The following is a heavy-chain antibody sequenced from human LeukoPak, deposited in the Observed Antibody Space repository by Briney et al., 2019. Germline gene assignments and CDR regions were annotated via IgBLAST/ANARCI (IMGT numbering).Heavy chain of an antibody. CDR2: IRGSSSPI. CDR3: ARDNNRGGALDI. J-gene: IGHJ3*02. V-gene: IGHV3-48*01. CDR1: GFTFSSYP. D-gene: IGHD1-14*01. Sequence: GESLKISCAASGFTFSSYPMNWVRQAPGKGLEWVSYIRGSSSPIYYADSVKGRFIISRDNAKNSLYLQMNSLRAEDTAMYFCARDNNRGGALDIWGQGTMVTVSS.